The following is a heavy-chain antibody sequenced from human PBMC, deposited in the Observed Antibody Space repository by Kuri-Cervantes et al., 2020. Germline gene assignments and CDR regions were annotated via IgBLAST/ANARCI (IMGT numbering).Heavy chain of an antibody. D-gene: IGHD1-26*01. J-gene: IGHJ3*02. V-gene: IGHV3-30*03. CDR1: GFSVTSYG. Sequence: GESLKISCAASGFSVTSYGIHWVRQAPGKGLEWVAVILYDGNYKYFEDSVKGRFTISRDNSKNTLYLQMNSLRAEDTAVYYCARWEGDAFDIWGQGTMVTVSS. CDR3: ARWEGDAFDI. CDR2: ILYDGNYK.